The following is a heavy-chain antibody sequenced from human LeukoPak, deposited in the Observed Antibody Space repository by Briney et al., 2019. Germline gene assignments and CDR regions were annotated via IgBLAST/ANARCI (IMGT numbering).Heavy chain of an antibody. V-gene: IGHV3-48*04. CDR2: ITNSGDTR. J-gene: IGHJ4*02. CDR1: GFTFNSYS. D-gene: IGHD1-1*01. Sequence: PGGSLRLSCAASGFTFNSYSLNWVRQAPGKGLEWISYITNSGDTRRYADAVQGRFTISRDSAESSLSLQMDSLRAEDTAVYYCVRDYNWQLDYWGQGTLVTVSS. CDR3: VRDYNWQLDY.